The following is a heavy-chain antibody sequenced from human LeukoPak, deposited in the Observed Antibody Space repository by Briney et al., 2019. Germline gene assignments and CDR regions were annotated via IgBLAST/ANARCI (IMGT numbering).Heavy chain of an antibody. D-gene: IGHD1-14*01. Sequence: WGSLTLSCAASGFTFSSDWMHWLRHAPGKGLVWGSRINSDGSRTTYAHPVKGRFTDTRDNAKSMLYLKMNSVRAEDTAVYYCATGPSPAFDYWGQGTLVTVSS. CDR3: ATGPSPAFDY. V-gene: IGHV3-74*01. CDR2: INSDGSRT. CDR1: GFTFSSDW. J-gene: IGHJ4*02.